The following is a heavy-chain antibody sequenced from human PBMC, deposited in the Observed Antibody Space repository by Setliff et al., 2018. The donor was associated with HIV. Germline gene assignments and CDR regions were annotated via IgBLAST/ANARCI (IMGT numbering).Heavy chain of an antibody. CDR1: GFSFSNYA. CDR2: ISGNGGNT. V-gene: IGHV3-64*04. CDR3: AAVPWGHSSLIIDH. Sequence: GSLRLSCSASGFSFSNYAMHWVRQAPGKGLEYVSAISGNGGNTYYTDSVKGRFTISRDNAKNTLYLQMHSLRVEDTAVYYCAAVPWGHSSLIIDHWGQGTPVTVSS. J-gene: IGHJ4*02. D-gene: IGHD3-16*01.